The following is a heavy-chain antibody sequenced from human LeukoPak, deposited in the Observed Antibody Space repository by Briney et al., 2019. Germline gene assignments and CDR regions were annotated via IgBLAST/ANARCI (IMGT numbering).Heavy chain of an antibody. J-gene: IGHJ4*02. CDR2: VYYSGST. CDR3: ARVGSGLYSFDY. CDR1: GGSISSYY. V-gene: IGHV4-59*01. D-gene: IGHD6-19*01. Sequence: SETLSLTCTVSGGSISSYYWSWIRQPPGKGLERIGYVYYSGSTNYNPSLKSRVTISVDTSKNQFSLKLSSVTAADTAVYYCARVGSGLYSFDYWGQGTLATVSS.